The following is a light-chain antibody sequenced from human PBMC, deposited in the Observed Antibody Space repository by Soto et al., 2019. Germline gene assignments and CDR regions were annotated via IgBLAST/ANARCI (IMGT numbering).Light chain of an antibody. J-gene: IGKJ1*01. CDR2: DAS. CDR1: QDIYKY. V-gene: IGKV1-16*01. CDR3: QQYNSYRT. Sequence: DIQLTQSPSSLSASVGDRVTITCQASQDIYKYLNWYQLKPGKAPKLLIYDASILKSGVPSRFSGSGSGTEFTLTIRSLQPDDFATYYCQQYNSYRTFGQGTKVDIK.